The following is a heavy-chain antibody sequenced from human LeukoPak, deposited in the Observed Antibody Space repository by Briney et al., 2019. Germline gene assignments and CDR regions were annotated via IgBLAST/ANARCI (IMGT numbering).Heavy chain of an antibody. D-gene: IGHD3-10*01. V-gene: IGHV3-30*02. Sequence: GGSLRLSCAASGFTFSSYGMHWVRQAPGKGLEWVAFIRYDGRNKYYADSVKGRFTISRDNSKNTLYLQMNSLRAEDTAVYYCAKSGPYGSGSTPLFDYWGQGTLVTVSS. CDR2: IRYDGRNK. J-gene: IGHJ4*02. CDR3: AKSGPYGSGSTPLFDY. CDR1: GFTFSSYG.